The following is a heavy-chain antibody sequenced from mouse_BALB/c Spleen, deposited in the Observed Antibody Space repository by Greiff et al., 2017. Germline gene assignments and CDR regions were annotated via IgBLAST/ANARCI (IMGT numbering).Heavy chain of an antibody. CDR2: ISSGGSYT. J-gene: IGHJ4*01. CDR1: GFTFSSYA. D-gene: IGHD2-3*01. CDR3: ARRGYYDGYYGGAMDY. V-gene: IGHV5-9-3*01. Sequence: EVQRVESGGGLVKPGGSLKLSCAASGFTFSSYAMSWVRQTPEKRLEWVATISSGGSYTYYPDSVKGRFTISRDNAKNTLYLQMSSLRSEDTAMYDCARRGYYDGYYGGAMDYWGQGTSVTVSS.